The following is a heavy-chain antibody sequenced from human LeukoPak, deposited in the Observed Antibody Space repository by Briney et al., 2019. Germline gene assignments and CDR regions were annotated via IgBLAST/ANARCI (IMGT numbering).Heavy chain of an antibody. V-gene: IGHV1-3*01. D-gene: IGHD5-24*01. Sequence: GASVKVSCKNSGYIFPPHHIHWMRQAPGQGLELLGWVSAANNPEYSQKFQGRVVITRDASATTSYLELNSLRSEDTAVYYCAMSVEMPPIPSFDYWGQGTLVTVSS. J-gene: IGHJ4*02. CDR1: GYIFPPHH. CDR3: AMSVEMPPIPSFDY. CDR2: VSAANNP.